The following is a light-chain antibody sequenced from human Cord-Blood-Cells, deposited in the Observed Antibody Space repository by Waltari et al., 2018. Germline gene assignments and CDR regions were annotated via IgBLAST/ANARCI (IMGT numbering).Light chain of an antibody. CDR3: QQRSNWLLT. CDR2: DAS. V-gene: IGKV3-11*01. Sequence: IVLTQSPATLSLSPGERATLSCRASQSVSSYLAWYQQKPGQAPRLLIYDASTRATGIPARFSGSGSGTDFTLTISSLEPEEFAVYYCQQRSNWLLTFGGGTKVEIK. CDR1: QSVSSY. J-gene: IGKJ4*01.